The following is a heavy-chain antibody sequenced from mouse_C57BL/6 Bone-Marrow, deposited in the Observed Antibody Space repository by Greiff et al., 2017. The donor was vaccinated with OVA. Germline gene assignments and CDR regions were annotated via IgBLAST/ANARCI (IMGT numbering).Heavy chain of an antibody. Sequence: QVQLKQPGAELVMPGASVKLSCKASGYTFTSYWMHWVKQRPGQGLEWIGEIDPSDSYTNYNQKFKGKSTLTVDKSSSTAYMQLSSLTSEDSAVYYCAPYYYGIAYWGQGTLVTVSA. CDR2: IDPSDSYT. CDR3: APYYYGIAY. V-gene: IGHV1-69*01. J-gene: IGHJ3*01. CDR1: GYTFTSYW. D-gene: IGHD1-1*01.